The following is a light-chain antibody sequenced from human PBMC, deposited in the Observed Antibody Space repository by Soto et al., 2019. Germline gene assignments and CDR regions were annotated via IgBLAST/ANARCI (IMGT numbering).Light chain of an antibody. J-gene: IGKJ4*01. Sequence: DIQITQSPSTLSASVGDRVSITCRASQTINNLMAWYQQKPGQAPKLLIYKASNLETGVPSRFSGSGSGTEFTLTISSLQPDDFATYYCKQYSSYPSLTFGGGSKVDIK. CDR2: KAS. CDR3: KQYSSYPSLT. CDR1: QTINNL. V-gene: IGKV1-5*03.